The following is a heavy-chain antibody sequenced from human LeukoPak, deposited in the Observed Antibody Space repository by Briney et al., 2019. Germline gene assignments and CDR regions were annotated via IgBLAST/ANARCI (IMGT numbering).Heavy chain of an antibody. V-gene: IGHV3-21*01. CDR1: GFTFSSYS. D-gene: IGHD6-13*01. CDR2: ISSTITYI. Sequence: NAGGSLRLSCAASGFTFSSYSMNWVRQAPGKGLEWVSSISSTITYIYYADSVTGRFTISRDNAKNSLYLQMNSLRAEDTAVYYCARDQLVREGPYGYWGQGTLVTVSS. J-gene: IGHJ4*02. CDR3: ARDQLVREGPYGY.